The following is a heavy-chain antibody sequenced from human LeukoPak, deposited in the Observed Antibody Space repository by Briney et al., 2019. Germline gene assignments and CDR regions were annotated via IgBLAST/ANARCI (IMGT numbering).Heavy chain of an antibody. V-gene: IGHV3-23*01. J-gene: IGHJ4*02. D-gene: IGHD1-7*01. Sequence: GSLRLSCAASGFTFSSYAMSWVRQAPGKGLEWVPAISGSGGSTYYADSVKGRFTISRDNSKNTLYLQMNSLRAEDTAVYYCARNQLELPPYFDYWGQGTLVTVSS. CDR3: ARNQLELPPYFDY. CDR1: GFTFSSYA. CDR2: ISGSGGST.